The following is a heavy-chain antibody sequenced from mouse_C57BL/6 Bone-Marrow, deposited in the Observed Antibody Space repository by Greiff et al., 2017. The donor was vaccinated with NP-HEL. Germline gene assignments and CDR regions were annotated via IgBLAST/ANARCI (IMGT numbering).Heavy chain of an antibody. V-gene: IGHV1-80*01. D-gene: IGHD1-1*01. Sequence: QVQLQESGAELVKPGASVKISCKASGYAFSSYWMNWVKQSPGKGLEWIGQIHPGDGDTNYNRKFKGKATLTADKSSSTAYMQLSSLTAEDSAVYFNAGDYGGSNYYDFGGRGTALTVSA. CDR1: GYAFSSYW. CDR3: AGDYGGSNYYDF. J-gene: IGHJ2*01. CDR2: IHPGDGDT.